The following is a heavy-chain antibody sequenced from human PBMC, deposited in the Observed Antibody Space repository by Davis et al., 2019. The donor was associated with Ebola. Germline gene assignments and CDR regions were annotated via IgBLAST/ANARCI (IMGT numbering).Heavy chain of an antibody. V-gene: IGHV1-18*04. Sequence: ASVKVSCKASGYTFTGYYMHWVRPAAGQGLEWMGWTSAYNGNTNYAQKLQGRVTMTTDTSTSTAYMELRSLRSDDTAVYYCARDLVTGPVGYWGQGTLVTVSS. D-gene: IGHD2-21*02. J-gene: IGHJ4*02. CDR1: GYTFTGYY. CDR3: ARDLVTGPVGY. CDR2: TSAYNGNT.